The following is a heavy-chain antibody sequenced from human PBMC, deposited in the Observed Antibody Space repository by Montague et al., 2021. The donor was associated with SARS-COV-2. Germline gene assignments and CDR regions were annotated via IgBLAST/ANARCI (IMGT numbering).Heavy chain of an antibody. J-gene: IGHJ6*02. CDR1: GGSFSGYY. D-gene: IGHD3-3*01. V-gene: IGHV4-34*01. Sequence: SETLSLTCAVYGGSFSGYYWSWIRQPPGKGLEWIGEINHSGSTNYNPSLKSRVTISVDTSKNQFSLKLSSVTAADTAVYYCARGPGVVIILAIYYYGMGVWGQGTTVTVSS. CDR3: ARGPGVVIILAIYYYGMGV. CDR2: INHSGST.